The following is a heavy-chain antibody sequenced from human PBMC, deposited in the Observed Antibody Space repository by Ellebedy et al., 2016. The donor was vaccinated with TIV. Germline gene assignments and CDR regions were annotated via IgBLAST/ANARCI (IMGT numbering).Heavy chain of an antibody. CDR3: ARTYGDYISGYYYYYGLDV. Sequence: GGSLRLSXKGSGYSFTSYWISWVRQMPGKGLEWMGRIDPSDSYINYSPSFQGHVTFSADKSISTAYLQWSSLKASDTAMYYCARTYGDYISGYYYYYGLDVWGQGTTVAVSS. D-gene: IGHD4-17*01. CDR2: IDPSDSYI. V-gene: IGHV5-10-1*01. CDR1: GYSFTSYW. J-gene: IGHJ6*02.